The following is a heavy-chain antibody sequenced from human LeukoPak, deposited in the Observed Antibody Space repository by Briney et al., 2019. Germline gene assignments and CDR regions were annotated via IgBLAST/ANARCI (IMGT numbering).Heavy chain of an antibody. CDR1: GGSISSSSYY. V-gene: IGHV4-39*07. CDR2: IYHTGTT. Sequence: PSETLSLTCTVSGGSISSSSYYWGWIRQPPGKGLEWIGSIYHTGTTYYSPSLQGQVTISADTSINTAYLQWSSLRASDTAMYCCATSESQTRFDYWGQGTPVTVSS. CDR3: ATSESQTRFDY. D-gene: IGHD1/OR15-1a*01. J-gene: IGHJ4*02.